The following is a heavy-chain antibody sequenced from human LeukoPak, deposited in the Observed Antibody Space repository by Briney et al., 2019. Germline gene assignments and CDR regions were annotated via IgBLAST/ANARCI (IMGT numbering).Heavy chain of an antibody. V-gene: IGHV3-66*01. D-gene: IGHD3-22*01. CDR2: IYSGGST. CDR3: ARFYYDSSGYLIPGY. Sequence: SGGSLRLSCAASGFTVSSNYMSWVRQAPGKGLEWVSVIYSGGSTYYADSVKGRFTISRDNSKNTLYLQMNSLRAEDTAVYYCARFYYDSSGYLIPGYWGQGTLVTVSS. J-gene: IGHJ4*02. CDR1: GFTVSSNY.